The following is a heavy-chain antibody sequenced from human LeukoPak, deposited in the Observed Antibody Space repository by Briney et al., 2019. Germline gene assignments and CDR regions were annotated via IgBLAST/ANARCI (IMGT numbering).Heavy chain of an antibody. J-gene: IGHJ4*02. CDR1: GASISSYY. D-gene: IGHD4-17*01. CDR3: AGGPAVTTNDY. Sequence: SETLSLPYTVSGASISSYYRTWIRQTPAKGLECVGYIHYTGCTNYNPSLKSRVTISVDTSKGQASLDLTSVTAVYTAVYYCAGGPAVTTNDYWGQGTLVAVFS. V-gene: IGHV4-59*01. CDR2: IHYTGCT.